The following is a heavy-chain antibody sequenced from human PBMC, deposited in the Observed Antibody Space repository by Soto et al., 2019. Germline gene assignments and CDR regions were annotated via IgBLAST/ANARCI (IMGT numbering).Heavy chain of an antibody. CDR1: GGSFSGYY. J-gene: IGHJ4*02. V-gene: IGHV4-34*01. Sequence: SETLSLTCAVYGGSFSGYYWSWIRQPPGKGLEWIGYMYHSGSTYYNPSLKSRVTISIDRSKNQFSLKLSSVTAADTAVYYCDRVPDYWGQGILVTVSS. CDR3: DRVPDY. CDR2: MYHSGST. D-gene: IGHD2-2*01.